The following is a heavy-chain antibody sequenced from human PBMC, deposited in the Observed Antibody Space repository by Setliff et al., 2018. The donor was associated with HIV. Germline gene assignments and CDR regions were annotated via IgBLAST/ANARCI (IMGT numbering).Heavy chain of an antibody. CDR3: AREIGDYYDSSGYYPPTDYYYGMDV. J-gene: IGHJ6*02. CDR1: GYTFTSYD. CDR2: ISAYNGNT. Sequence: GASVKVSCKASGYTFTSYDISWVRQAPGQGLEWMGWISAYNGNTNYAQKPQGRVTMTTDTSTSTAYMELRSLRSDDTAVYYCAREIGDYYDSSGYYPPTDYYYGMDVRGQGTTVTVSS. V-gene: IGHV1-18*01. D-gene: IGHD3-22*01.